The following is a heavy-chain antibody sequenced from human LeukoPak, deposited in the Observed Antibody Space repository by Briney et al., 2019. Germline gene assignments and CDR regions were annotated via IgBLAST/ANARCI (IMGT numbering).Heavy chain of an antibody. J-gene: IGHJ6*04. CDR2: IIPIFGTA. CDR3: ARHQLLSSPERYLDYGVDV. CDR1: GGTFSSYA. V-gene: IGHV1-69*13. Sequence: ASVKVSCKASGGTFSSYAISWVRQAPGQGLEWMGGIIPIFGTANYAQKFQGRVTITADESTSTAYMELSSLRSEDTAVYYCARHQLLSSPERYLDYGVDVWGKGTTVTVSS. D-gene: IGHD2-2*01.